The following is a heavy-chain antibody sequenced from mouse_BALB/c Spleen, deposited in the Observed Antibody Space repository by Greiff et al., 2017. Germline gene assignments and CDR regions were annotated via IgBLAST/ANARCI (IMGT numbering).Heavy chain of an antibody. J-gene: IGHJ4*01. CDR3: ARSIYYGNAMDY. V-gene: IGHV3-2*02. CDR1: GYSITSDYA. Sequence: VQLQQSGPGLVKPSQSLSLTCTVTGYSITSDYAWNWIRQFPGNKLEWMGYISYSGSTSYNPSLKSRISITRDTSKNQFFLQLNSVTTEDTATYYCARSIYYGNAMDYWGQGTSVTVSS. D-gene: IGHD2-1*01. CDR2: ISYSGST.